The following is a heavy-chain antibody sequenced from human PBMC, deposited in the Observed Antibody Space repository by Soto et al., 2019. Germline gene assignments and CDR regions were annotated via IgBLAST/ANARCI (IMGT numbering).Heavy chain of an antibody. D-gene: IGHD3-9*01. Sequence: GASVKVSCKAYGYTFTDYYMHWVRQAPGQGLEWMGWINPNSGDKRYAQKFQVRVTMTRDTSINTAYMEMSSLRSDDTAVYYCARVYILTGPSHPFDYWGQGTLVTVS. J-gene: IGHJ4*02. CDR3: ARVYILTGPSHPFDY. CDR2: INPNSGDK. V-gene: IGHV1-2*02. CDR1: GYTFTDYY.